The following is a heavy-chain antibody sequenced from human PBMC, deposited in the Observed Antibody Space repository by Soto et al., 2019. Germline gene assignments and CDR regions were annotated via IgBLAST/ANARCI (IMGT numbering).Heavy chain of an antibody. J-gene: IGHJ4*02. CDR3: ARDQTGRTTTGGCRIDH. D-gene: IGHD1-1*01. CDR2: VSFDGSNK. Sequence: QVQLVESGGGVVQPGRSLRLSCAASGFTFSTHAMHWVRQAPGKGLECVAIVSFDGSNKYYADSVKGRFTISRANSKNTLYLQMSGLTPEDTAGYYCARDQTGRTTTGGCRIDHWGQGTLVTVSS. V-gene: IGHV3-30-3*01. CDR1: GFTFSTHA.